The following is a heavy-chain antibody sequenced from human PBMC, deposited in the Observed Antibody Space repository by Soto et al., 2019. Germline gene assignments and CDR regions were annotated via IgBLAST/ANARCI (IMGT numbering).Heavy chain of an antibody. V-gene: IGHV4-4*02. CDR3: ATLPPLIELAVLPIPT. CDR2: IYHSGST. D-gene: IGHD2-2*02. Sequence: QVQLQESGPGLVKPSGTLSLTCAVSGGSIRSTNWWSWVRQSPGKGLEWIGEIYHSGSTNYNPSLRGGVSISVDKTNNHCSLMIRSVTAADTAMYYCATLPPLIELAVLPIPTWGQGTLVTVTS. CDR1: GGSIRSTNW. J-gene: IGHJ4*02.